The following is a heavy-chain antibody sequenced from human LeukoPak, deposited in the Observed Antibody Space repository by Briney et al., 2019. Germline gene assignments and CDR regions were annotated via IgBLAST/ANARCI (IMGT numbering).Heavy chain of an antibody. J-gene: IGHJ4*02. CDR3: TTSTGDFR. V-gene: IGHV3-15*01. D-gene: IGHD3-3*01. CDR1: GFTFSNAW. CDR2: IKSKTDGGTT. Sequence: GGSLRLSCVASGFTFSNAWMSWVRQAPGQGLEWVGRIKSKTDGGTTDYAVPVKGRFTISRDDSKNTLYLQMNNLEFEDTAQYYCTTSTGDFRWGQGTLVTVSS.